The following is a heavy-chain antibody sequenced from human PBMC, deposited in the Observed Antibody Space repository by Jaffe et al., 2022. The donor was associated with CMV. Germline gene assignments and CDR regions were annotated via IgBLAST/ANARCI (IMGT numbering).Heavy chain of an antibody. J-gene: IGHJ4*02. Sequence: QVQLVQSGAEVKKPGASVKVSCKASGYTFTGYYMHWVRQAPGQGLEWMGWINPNSGGTNYAQKFQGRVTMTRDTSISTAYMELSRLRSDDTAVYYCAREMAYCGGDCYSPPHFDYWGQGTLVTVSS. CDR2: INPNSGGT. CDR1: GYTFTGYY. V-gene: IGHV1-2*02. CDR3: AREMAYCGGDCYSPPHFDY. D-gene: IGHD2-21*02.